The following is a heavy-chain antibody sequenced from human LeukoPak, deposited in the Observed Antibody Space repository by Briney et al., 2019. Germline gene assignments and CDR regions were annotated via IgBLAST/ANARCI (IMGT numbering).Heavy chain of an antibody. Sequence: GGSLRLSCAASGFTFSSYAMSWVRQAPGKGLEWVAFISYDGSNKYYADSVKGRFTISRDNSKNTLYLQMNSLRAEDTAVYYCARDLSSTSCLDYWGQGTLVTVSS. CDR3: ARDLSSTSCLDY. D-gene: IGHD2-2*01. CDR1: GFTFSSYA. CDR2: ISYDGSNK. V-gene: IGHV3-30-3*01. J-gene: IGHJ4*02.